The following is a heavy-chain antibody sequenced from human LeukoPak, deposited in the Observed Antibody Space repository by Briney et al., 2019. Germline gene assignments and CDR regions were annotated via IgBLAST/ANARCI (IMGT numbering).Heavy chain of an antibody. CDR2: LHYSGST. CDR1: GGPISGYY. V-gene: IGHV4-59*01. CDR3: AGVWEQRSDAFDI. J-gene: IGHJ3*02. D-gene: IGHD6-25*01. Sequence: SETLSLNCTVSGGPISGYYWSWIRQPPGKGLELLPYLHYSGSTKHNPSLKSRVTISVHTSKHQFPLKLSSVTAAHTAVYYCAGVWEQRSDAFDIWGQGTMVTVSS.